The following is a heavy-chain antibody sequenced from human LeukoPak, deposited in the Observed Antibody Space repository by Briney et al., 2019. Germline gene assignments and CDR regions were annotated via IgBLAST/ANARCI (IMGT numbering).Heavy chain of an antibody. V-gene: IGHV1-18*01. CDR2: ISAYNGNT. CDR1: GYTFTSYG. CDR3: ARSRFLEWSNNWFDP. D-gene: IGHD3-3*01. J-gene: IGHJ5*02. Sequence: ASVKVSCKASGYTFTSYGISWVRQAPGQGLEWMGWISAYNGNTNYAQKLQGRVTMTTDTSTSTAYMELRSLRSDDTAVYYCARSRFLEWSNNWFDPWGQGTLVTVSS.